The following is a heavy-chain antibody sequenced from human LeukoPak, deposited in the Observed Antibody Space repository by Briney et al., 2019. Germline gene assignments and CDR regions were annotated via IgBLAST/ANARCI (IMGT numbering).Heavy chain of an antibody. D-gene: IGHD2-2*01. CDR2: IYHSGST. Sequence: PSETLSLTCAVSGGSISSSNWWSRVRQPPGKGLEWIGEIYHSGSTNYNPSLKSRVTISVDKSKNQFSLKLSSVTAADTAVYYCARWAGDIVVVPAARDWFDPWGQGTLVTVSS. J-gene: IGHJ5*02. V-gene: IGHV4-4*02. CDR3: ARWAGDIVVVPAARDWFDP. CDR1: GGSISSSNW.